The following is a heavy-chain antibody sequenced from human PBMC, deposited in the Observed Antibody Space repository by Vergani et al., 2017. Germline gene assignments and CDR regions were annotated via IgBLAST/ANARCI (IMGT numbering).Heavy chain of an antibody. CDR1: GFTFGDYA. CDR2: IRSKAYGGTT. J-gene: IGHJ6*02. V-gene: IGHV3-49*04. D-gene: IGHD1-1*01. Sequence: EVQLVESGGGLVQPGRSLRLSCTASGFTFGDYAMSWVRQAPGKGLEWVGFIRSKAYGGTTEYAASVKGRFTISREDSKSIAYLQMNSLKTEDTAVYYCTRVPITYSWNDLYYYYYGMDVWGQGTTVTVSS. CDR3: TRVPITYSWNDLYYYYYGMDV.